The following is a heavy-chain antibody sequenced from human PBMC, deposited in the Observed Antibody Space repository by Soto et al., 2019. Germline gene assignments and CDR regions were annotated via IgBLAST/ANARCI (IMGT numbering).Heavy chain of an antibody. CDR2: ISSSSSYT. Sequence: QVQLVESGGGLVKPGGSLRLSCAASGFTFSDYYMSWIRQAPGKGLEWVSYISSSSSYTNYADSVKGRFTISRDNAKNXLYLQMNSLRAEDTAVYYCARNLGYSSGWYNGIDYWGQGTLVTVSS. D-gene: IGHD6-19*01. V-gene: IGHV3-11*05. CDR3: ARNLGYSSGWYNGIDY. J-gene: IGHJ4*02. CDR1: GFTFSDYY.